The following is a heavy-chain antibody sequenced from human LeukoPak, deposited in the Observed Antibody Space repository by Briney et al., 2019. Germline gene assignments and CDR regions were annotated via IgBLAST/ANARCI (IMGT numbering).Heavy chain of an antibody. CDR3: AKDRPKYCGGDCSIFDY. D-gene: IGHD2-21*02. Sequence: GGPARLSCAASGLTFSSYGMHWARQAPGKGLEWVAVVSHDGSNKYYADSVKGRFSTSRDNSKNTLYLQMNSLSAGDTAIYYCAKDRPKYCGGDCSIFDYWGQGAL. J-gene: IGHJ4*03. CDR2: VSHDGSNK. V-gene: IGHV3-30*18. CDR1: GLTFSSYG.